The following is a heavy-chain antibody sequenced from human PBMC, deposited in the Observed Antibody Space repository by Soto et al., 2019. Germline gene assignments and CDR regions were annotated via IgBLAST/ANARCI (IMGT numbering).Heavy chain of an antibody. CDR1: GGTFSSYT. J-gene: IGHJ4*02. CDR2: IIPILGIA. V-gene: IGHV1-69*04. D-gene: IGHD5-12*01. CDR3: ARENDSGYDWAEVASQHIN. Sequence: ASVKVSCKASGGTFSSYTISWVRQAPGQGLEWMGRIIPILGIANYAQKFQGRVTITADKSTSTAYMGLSSLRSEDTAVYYCARENDSGYDWAEVASQHINWGQGTLVTVSS.